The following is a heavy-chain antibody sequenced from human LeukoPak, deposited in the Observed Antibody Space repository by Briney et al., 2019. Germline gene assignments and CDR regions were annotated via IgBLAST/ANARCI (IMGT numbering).Heavy chain of an antibody. Sequence: GGSLRLSCAASGFIFSNYAMHWVRQAPGKGLEWVALISYDGSDKYYANSVKGRFTISRDNSKNTLYLQMNSLRAEDTAVYYCARYAWSLGPAPGTPLFDHWGQGTLVTVSS. J-gene: IGHJ4*02. CDR3: ARYAWSLGPAPGTPLFDH. D-gene: IGHD6-13*01. V-gene: IGHV3-30-3*01. CDR2: ISYDGSDK. CDR1: GFIFSNYA.